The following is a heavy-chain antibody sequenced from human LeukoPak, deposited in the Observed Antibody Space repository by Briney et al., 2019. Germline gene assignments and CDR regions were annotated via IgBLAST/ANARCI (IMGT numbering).Heavy chain of an antibody. V-gene: IGHV3-74*01. D-gene: IGHD6-25*01. CDR2: IRGDGSMT. Sequence: GGSLRLSCAASEFTFSAYWMHWVRQAPGKGLVWVSRIRGDGSMTNYAGSVKGRFTISRDNAKNTLYLQMNSLRLEDTAVYYCARENLAAAADYWGQGTVVTVSS. J-gene: IGHJ4*02. CDR1: EFTFSAYW. CDR3: ARENLAAAADY.